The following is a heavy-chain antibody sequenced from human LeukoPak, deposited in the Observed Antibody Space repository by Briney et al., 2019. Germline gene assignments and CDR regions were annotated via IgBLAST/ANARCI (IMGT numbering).Heavy chain of an antibody. J-gene: IGHJ4*02. CDR1: GFTFSTFA. D-gene: IGHD4-17*01. CDR3: ARDWDYGFDY. V-gene: IGHV3-23*01. Sequence: GGSLRLSCEASGFTFSTFAMIWVRQPPGKGLEWVSSIFPSGGEIHYADSVRGRFTISRDNSKSTLSLQMNSLRAEDTAVYYCARDWDYGFDYWGQGTLVTVSS. CDR2: IFPSGGEI.